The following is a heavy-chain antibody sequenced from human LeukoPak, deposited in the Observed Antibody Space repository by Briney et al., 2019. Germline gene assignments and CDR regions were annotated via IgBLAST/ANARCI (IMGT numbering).Heavy chain of an antibody. V-gene: IGHV5-51*01. CDR3: ARQSNALDV. CDR2: IYPGNSDT. Sequence: RGESLQISCKGSGYSFTSYWIGWVRQVPGKGLEWMGIIYPGNSDTRYSPSFQGQVTISADKSISTAYLQWSSLKASDTAIYYCARQSNALDVWGQGTTVTVSS. J-gene: IGHJ6*02. D-gene: IGHD2-2*01. CDR1: GYSFTSYW.